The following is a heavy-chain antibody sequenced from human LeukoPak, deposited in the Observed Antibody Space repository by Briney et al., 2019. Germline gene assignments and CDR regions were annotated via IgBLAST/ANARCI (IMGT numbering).Heavy chain of an antibody. Sequence: PGGSLRLSCAASGFTFSSYWMSWVRQAPGKGLEWVANIKQDGSEKYYVDCVKGRFTISRDNAKNSLYLQMNSLRAEDTAVYYCARDRGQQLVSSAVYYYYYYMDVWGKGTTVTISS. CDR2: IKQDGSEK. CDR1: GFTFSSYW. D-gene: IGHD6-13*01. J-gene: IGHJ6*03. CDR3: ARDRGQQLVSSAVYYYYYYMDV. V-gene: IGHV3-7*01.